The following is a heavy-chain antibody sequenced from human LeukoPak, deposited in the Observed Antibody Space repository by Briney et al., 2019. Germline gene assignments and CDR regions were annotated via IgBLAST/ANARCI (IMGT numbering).Heavy chain of an antibody. J-gene: IGHJ5*02. CDR2: INHSEST. CDR1: GGSFSGYY. V-gene: IGHV4-34*01. Sequence: SETLSLTCAVYGGSFSGYYWSWIRQPPGKGLEWIGEINHSESTNYNPSLKSRVTISVDTSKNQFSLKLSSVTAADTAVYYCARRYCSSTSCYGSELGFDPWGQGTLVTVSS. CDR3: ARRYCSSTSCYGSELGFDP. D-gene: IGHD2-2*01.